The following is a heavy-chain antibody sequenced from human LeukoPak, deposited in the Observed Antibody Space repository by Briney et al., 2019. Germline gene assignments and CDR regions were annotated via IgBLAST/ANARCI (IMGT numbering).Heavy chain of an antibody. CDR3: ARADIVVVPANLDY. D-gene: IGHD2-2*01. CDR1: GYTFTGYY. CDR2: INPNSGGT. Sequence: ASVKVSCKASGYTFTGYYMHWVRQAPGQGLEWMGWINPNSGGTNYAQKFQGRVTMTRDTSISTAYMELSRLRSDDTAVYYCARADIVVVPANLDYWGQGTLVIVSS. J-gene: IGHJ4*02. V-gene: IGHV1-2*02.